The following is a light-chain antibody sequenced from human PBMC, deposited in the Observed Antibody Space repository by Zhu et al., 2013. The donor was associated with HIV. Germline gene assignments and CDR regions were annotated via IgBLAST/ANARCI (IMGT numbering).Light chain of an antibody. CDR2: AAS. Sequence: QMTQSPSTLSASVGDRVTITCRASQSVGDWVAWYQQRPGKAPNVLIYAASSLQSGVPSRFSGSRSGTDFTLTISSLQAEDFASYYCQQLKTYPRSFGQGTKVEIK. J-gene: IGKJ2*01. CDR3: QQLKTYPRS. V-gene: IGKV1-5*01. CDR1: QSVGDW.